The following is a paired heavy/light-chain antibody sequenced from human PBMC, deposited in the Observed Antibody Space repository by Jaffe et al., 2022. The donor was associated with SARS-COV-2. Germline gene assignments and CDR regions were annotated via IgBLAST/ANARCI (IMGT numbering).Light chain of an antibody. CDR2: AVS. J-gene: IGKJ1*01. Sequence: DIQMTQSPSSLSASVGDRVTITCRASQGISNYLAWYQQKPGKVPKLLIYAVSTLQSGVPSRFSGSGSGTDFTLTISSLQPEDVATYYCQKYNSAPRTFGQGTKVEIK. CDR3: QKYNSAPRT. V-gene: IGKV1-27*01. CDR1: QGISNY.
Heavy chain of an antibody. Sequence: QVQLVESGGGVVQPGRSLRLSCAASGFTFSSSAIHWVRQAPGKGLEWVAGISYDGSNKYYADSVKGRITIARDNSRNTLYLQVNSLRPEDTAVYYCVRNLERGGEADYQDDYWGQGTLVTVSS. V-gene: IGHV3-30-3*01. CDR3: VRNLERGGEADYQDDY. J-gene: IGHJ4*02. CDR1: GFTFSSSA. D-gene: IGHD3-16*01. CDR2: ISYDGSNK.